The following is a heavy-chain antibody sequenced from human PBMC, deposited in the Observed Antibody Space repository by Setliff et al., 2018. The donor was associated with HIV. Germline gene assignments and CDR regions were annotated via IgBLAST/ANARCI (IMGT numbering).Heavy chain of an antibody. Sequence: GGSLRLSCTTSGFTFANYALTWVRLAPGKGLEWVGLVRSVNYGGTTEYAASVQGRFTISRDDSKSTAYLHMNSLKDEDTAVYYCTRGSGRYEYWGQGNLVTVSS. CDR3: TRGSGRYEY. J-gene: IGHJ4*02. CDR2: VRSVNYGGTT. V-gene: IGHV3-49*04. D-gene: IGHD1-26*01. CDR1: GFTFANYA.